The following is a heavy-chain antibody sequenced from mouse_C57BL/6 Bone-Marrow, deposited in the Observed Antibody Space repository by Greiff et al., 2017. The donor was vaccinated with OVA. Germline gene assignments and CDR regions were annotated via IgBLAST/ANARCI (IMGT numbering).Heavy chain of an antibody. D-gene: IGHD2-3*01. J-gene: IGHJ3*01. CDR3: ARDNDGYFWFAY. V-gene: IGHV1-81*01. CDR2: IYPRSGNT. CDR1: GYTFTSYG. Sequence: VMLVESGAELARPGASVKLSCKASGYTFTSYGISWVKQRTGQGLEWIGEIYPRSGNTYYNEKFKGKATLTADKSSSTAYMELRSLTSEDSAVYFCARDNDGYFWFAYWGQGTLVTVSA.